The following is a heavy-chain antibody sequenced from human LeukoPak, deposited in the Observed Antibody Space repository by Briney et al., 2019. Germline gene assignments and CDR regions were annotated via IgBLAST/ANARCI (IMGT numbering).Heavy chain of an antibody. CDR1: GFTFSDYY. CDR3: AREMGHDSSGLDY. J-gene: IGHJ4*02. D-gene: IGHD3-22*01. Sequence: GGSLRLSCAASGFTFSDYYMSWVRQAPGKGLEWVAVISYDGSNKYYADSVKGRFTISRDNSKNTLYLQMNSLRAEDTAVYYCAREMGHDSSGLDYWGQGTLVTVSS. V-gene: IGHV3-30-3*01. CDR2: ISYDGSNK.